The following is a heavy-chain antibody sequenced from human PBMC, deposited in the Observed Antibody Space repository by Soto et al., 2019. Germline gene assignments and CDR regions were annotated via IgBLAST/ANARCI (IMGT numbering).Heavy chain of an antibody. CDR1: GGSISSGGYY. J-gene: IGHJ5*02. CDR3: ARVFIGTGTTHYWFDP. V-gene: IGHV4-31*03. Sequence: QVQLQESGPGLVKPSQTLSLTCTVSGGSISSGGYYWSWIRQHPGKGLEWIGYIYYSGSTYYNPSLKSRVTISVDTSKNQFSLKLSSVTAADTAVYYCARVFIGTGTTHYWFDPWGQGTLVTVSS. D-gene: IGHD1-1*01. CDR2: IYYSGST.